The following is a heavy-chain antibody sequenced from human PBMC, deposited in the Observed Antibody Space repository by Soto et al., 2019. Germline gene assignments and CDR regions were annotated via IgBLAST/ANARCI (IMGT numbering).Heavy chain of an antibody. CDR2: TYYRSKWYN. CDR1: GDSVSSNSAA. V-gene: IGHV6-1*01. Sequence: PSQTLSLTCAISGDSVSSNSAAWNWIRQSPSRGLEWLGRTYYRSKWYNDYAVSVKSRITINPDTSKNQFSLQLNSVTPEDTAVYYCARGLGLLYDSSGYYQEFDYWGQGTLVTVSS. CDR3: ARGLGLLYDSSGYYQEFDY. D-gene: IGHD3-22*01. J-gene: IGHJ4*02.